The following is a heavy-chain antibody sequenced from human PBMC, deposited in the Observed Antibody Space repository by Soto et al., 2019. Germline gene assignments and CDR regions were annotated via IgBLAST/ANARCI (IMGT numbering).Heavy chain of an antibody. Sequence: GGSLRLSCAASGFTFSTYSMNWVRQAPGKGLEWVSYISSSSSTIFYTDSVKGRFTVSRDNAKNSLYLQMNSLRAEDTAVYYCARPTCYYDSRGPPAYWGQRTLVPVSS. D-gene: IGHD3-22*01. CDR1: GFTFSTYS. CDR2: ISSSSSTI. CDR3: ARPTCYYDSRGPPAY. J-gene: IGHJ4*02. V-gene: IGHV3-48*01.